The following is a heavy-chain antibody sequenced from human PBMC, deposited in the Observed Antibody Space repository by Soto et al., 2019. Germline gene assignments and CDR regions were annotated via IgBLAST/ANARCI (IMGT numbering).Heavy chain of an antibody. D-gene: IGHD1-7*01. CDR2: IYRTGST. Sequence: PSETLSLTCAVSGGSFTSNNYWSFVRQPPGQGLEWIGEIYRTGSTNYNPSLKIRVTISLDKSENQFSLKVTSLTAADTAVYYCASRDPGTSVDYWGQGTLVTVPQ. CDR3: ASRDPGTSVDY. CDR1: GGSFTSNNY. V-gene: IGHV4-4*02. J-gene: IGHJ4*02.